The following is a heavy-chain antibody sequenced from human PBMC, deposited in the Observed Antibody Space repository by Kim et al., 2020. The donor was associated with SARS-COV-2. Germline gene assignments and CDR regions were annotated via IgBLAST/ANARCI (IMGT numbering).Heavy chain of an antibody. D-gene: IGHD5-18*01. Sequence: GGSLRLSCAASGFTFSSYAIHWVRQAPGKGLEWVALISYDGSDKEYADSVKGRFTISRDNSKNTVYLQMNSLRAEDTAVFYCAKRGHDSAFSLDYWGQGT. V-gene: IGHV3-30*18. CDR2: ISYDGSDK. CDR3: AKRGHDSAFSLDY. J-gene: IGHJ4*02. CDR1: GFTFSSYA.